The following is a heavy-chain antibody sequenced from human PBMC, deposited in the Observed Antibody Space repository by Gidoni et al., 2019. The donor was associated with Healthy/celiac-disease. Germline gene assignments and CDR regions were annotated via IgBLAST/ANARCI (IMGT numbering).Heavy chain of an antibody. CDR1: GFTFSSYA. J-gene: IGHJ4*02. Sequence: QVQLVESGGGVVQPGRSLRLSCAPSGFTFSSYAMHWVRQAPGKGLEWVAAISYDGSNKYYADSVKGRFTISRDNSKNTMYLQMNSLRAEDTAVYYCARDSYGSSWYPSYFDYWGQGTLVTVSS. V-gene: IGHV3-30-3*01. CDR3: ARDSYGSSWYPSYFDY. D-gene: IGHD6-13*01. CDR2: ISYDGSNK.